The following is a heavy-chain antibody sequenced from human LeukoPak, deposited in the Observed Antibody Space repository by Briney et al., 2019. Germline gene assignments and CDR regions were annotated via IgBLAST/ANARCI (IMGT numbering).Heavy chain of an antibody. J-gene: IGHJ4*02. V-gene: IGHV4-59*01. CDR2: IYYSGST. D-gene: IGHD4-17*01. CDR1: GGSISSYY. CDR3: ARDYGVGDYFDY. Sequence: SETLSLTCTVSGGSISSYYWSWIRQPPGKGLEWIGYIYYSGSTNYNPSLKSRVTISVDTSKNQFSLKLSSVTAADTAVYYCARDYGVGDYFDYWGQGTLVTVSS.